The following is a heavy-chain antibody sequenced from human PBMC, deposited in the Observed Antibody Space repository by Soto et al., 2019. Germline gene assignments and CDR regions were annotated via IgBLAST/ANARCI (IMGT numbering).Heavy chain of an antibody. CDR2: IIPIFGTA. CDR1: GGTFSSYA. Sequence: ASVKVSCKASGGTFSSYAISWVRQAPGQGLEWMGGIIPIFGTANYAQKFQGRVTITADESTSTAYMELSSLRSEDTAVYYCARSKVRGVIKSSFDYWGQGTLVTVSS. CDR3: ARSKVRGVIKSSFDY. D-gene: IGHD3-10*01. V-gene: IGHV1-69*13. J-gene: IGHJ4*02.